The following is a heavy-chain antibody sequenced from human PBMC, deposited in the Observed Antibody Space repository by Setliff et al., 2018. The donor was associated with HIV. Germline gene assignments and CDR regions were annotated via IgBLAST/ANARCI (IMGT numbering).Heavy chain of an antibody. CDR3: AGGPLYSSSWSLVYYYYYGMDV. CDR2: INANGGGT. Sequence: ASVKVSCKASGYTFTSYHLHWLRQAPGQGLEWMGIINANGGGTNYAQKFQGRITVTRDTSTSTAYMELSSLRSEDTAVYYCAGGPLYSSSWSLVYYYYYGMDVWGQGTTVTVSS. CDR1: GYTFTSYH. D-gene: IGHD6-13*01. J-gene: IGHJ6*02. V-gene: IGHV1-46*01.